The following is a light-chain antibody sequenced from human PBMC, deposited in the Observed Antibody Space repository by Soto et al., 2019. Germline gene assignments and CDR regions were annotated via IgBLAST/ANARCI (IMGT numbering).Light chain of an antibody. Sequence: QAVVTQPPSASGTPGQRVTISCSGSSSDIGSNTVHWYQQVPGTTPKLLIYSNNQRPSGVPDRFSGSKSGTSASLAISGLQSEDEADYYCAAWDVSLNGVVFGGGTKVTVL. V-gene: IGLV1-44*01. CDR2: SNN. J-gene: IGLJ2*01. CDR1: SSDIGSNT. CDR3: AAWDVSLNGVV.